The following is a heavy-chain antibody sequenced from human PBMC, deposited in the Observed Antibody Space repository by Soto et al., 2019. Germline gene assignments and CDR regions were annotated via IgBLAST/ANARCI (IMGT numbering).Heavy chain of an antibody. CDR1: GGSVSSGSYY. CDR3: ARDRWAPGGMDV. Sequence: KTSETLSLTCTVSGGSVSSGSYYWSWIRQPPGKGLEWIGYIYYSGSTNYNPSLKSRVTISVDTSKNQFSLKLSSVTAADTAVYYCARDRWAPGGMDVWGQGTTVTVSS. V-gene: IGHV4-61*01. J-gene: IGHJ6*02. CDR2: IYYSGST. D-gene: IGHD1-26*01.